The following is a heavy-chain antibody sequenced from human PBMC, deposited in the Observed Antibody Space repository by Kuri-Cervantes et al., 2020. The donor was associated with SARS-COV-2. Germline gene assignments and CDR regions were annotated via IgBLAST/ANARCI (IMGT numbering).Heavy chain of an antibody. D-gene: IGHD2-2*01. CDR3: AKAIVVVPAALPNFDY. V-gene: IGHV3-23*01. Sequence: GESLKISCAASGFTFSSYAMSWVRQAPGKGLEWVPAISGSGGSTYYADSVKGRFTISRDNSKNTLYLQMNSLRAENTAVYYCAKAIVVVPAALPNFDYWGQGTLVTVSS. CDR1: GFTFSSYA. CDR2: ISGSGGST. J-gene: IGHJ4*02.